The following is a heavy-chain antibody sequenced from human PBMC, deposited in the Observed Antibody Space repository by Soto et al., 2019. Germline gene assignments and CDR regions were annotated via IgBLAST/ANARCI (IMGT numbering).Heavy chain of an antibody. CDR1: GFTFSSYS. CDR2: ISSSSSTI. J-gene: IGHJ4*02. Sequence: PGGSLRLSCAASGFTFSSYSMNWVRQAPGKGLEWVSYISSSSSTIYYADSVKGRFTISRDNAKNSLYLQMNSLRVDDTAVYYCAKDRIPDGRWNFDYWGLGTLVTVSS. D-gene: IGHD2-2*02. CDR3: AKDRIPDGRWNFDY. V-gene: IGHV3-48*01.